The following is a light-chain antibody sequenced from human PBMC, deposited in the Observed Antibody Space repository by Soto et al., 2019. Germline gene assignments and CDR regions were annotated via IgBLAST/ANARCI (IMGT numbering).Light chain of an antibody. V-gene: IGKV3-15*01. CDR1: QDIGTK. Sequence: EIVMTQSPAILSVSPGERGTLSCRDSQDIGTKLAWYQQKPGQAPSLLMYDVSTRASAAPARFSGSGSGSEFTLTISSLQSEDFAIYFCQQYYHWRTFGQGTKVDIK. CDR2: DVS. J-gene: IGKJ1*01. CDR3: QQYYHWRT.